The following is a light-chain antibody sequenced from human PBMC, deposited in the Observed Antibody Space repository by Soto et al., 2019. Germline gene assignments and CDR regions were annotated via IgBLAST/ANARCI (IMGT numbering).Light chain of an antibody. V-gene: IGKV3-11*01. Sequence: EIVLTQSPATLSLSPGERATLSCRASQSVSSYLAWYQQKPGQAPRLLIYDASNRATGIPARFSGSGSGTDFTLTNSSLEHEDFAVYDCQQRSNWPLTFGGGNKVDIK. J-gene: IGKJ4*01. CDR1: QSVSSY. CDR3: QQRSNWPLT. CDR2: DAS.